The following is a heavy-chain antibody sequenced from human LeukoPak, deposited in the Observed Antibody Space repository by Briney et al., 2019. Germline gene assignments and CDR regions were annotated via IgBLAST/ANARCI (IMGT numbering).Heavy chain of an antibody. CDR1: GGSISSSSYY. D-gene: IGHD5-18*01. Sequence: PSETLSLTCTVSGGSISSSSYYWGWIRQPPGKGLEWIGSIYYSGSTYYNPSLKSRVTISVDTSKNQFSLKLSSVTAADTAVYYCARLKRIQLWFGFDYWGKGTLATVSS. V-gene: IGHV4-39*01. J-gene: IGHJ4*02. CDR2: IYYSGST. CDR3: ARLKRIQLWFGFDY.